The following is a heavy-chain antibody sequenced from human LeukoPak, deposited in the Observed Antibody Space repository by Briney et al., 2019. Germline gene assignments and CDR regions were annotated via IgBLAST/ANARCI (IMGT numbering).Heavy chain of an antibody. CDR3: AESQGSGSYYNQLYFDY. Sequence: GGSLRLSCAASGFTFSSYAMNWVRQAPGKGLEWVSAISGSGGSTYYADSVKGRFTISRDNSKNTLYLQMNSLRAEDTAVYYCAESQGSGSYYNQLYFDYWGQGTLVTVSS. CDR2: ISGSGGST. CDR1: GFTFSSYA. V-gene: IGHV3-23*01. J-gene: IGHJ4*02. D-gene: IGHD3-10*01.